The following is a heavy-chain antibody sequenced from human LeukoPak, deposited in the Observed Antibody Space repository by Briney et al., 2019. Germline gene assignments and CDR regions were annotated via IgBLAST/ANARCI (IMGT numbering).Heavy chain of an antibody. D-gene: IGHD3-22*01. CDR3: ARANPLDYYDSSGYYGWYFDL. J-gene: IGHJ2*01. CDR1: GGSISSGSYY. V-gene: IGHV4-61*02. Sequence: SETLSLTCTVSGGSISSGSYYWSWIRQPAGKGLEWIVRIYSSGSTNYNPSLKSRVTISVDTSKNQYSLKLSSVTAADTAVYYCARANPLDYYDSSGYYGWYFDLWGRGTLVTVSS. CDR2: IYSSGST.